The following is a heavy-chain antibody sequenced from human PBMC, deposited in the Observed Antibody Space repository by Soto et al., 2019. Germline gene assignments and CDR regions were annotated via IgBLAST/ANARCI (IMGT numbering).Heavy chain of an antibody. V-gene: IGHV3-21*01. CDR1: GFTLSSYN. CDR2: MSSTYI. CDR3: ARDQNGGYYP. D-gene: IGHD3-22*01. J-gene: IGHJ5*02. Sequence: EVQLVESGGGLVKPGGSLSLSCAASGFTLSSYNMNWVRQAPGKGLEWVSSMSSTYIYYADSVKGRFTISRDNAKNSLYLQMNSLRAEDTAVYYCARDQNGGYYPWGQGTLVTVSS.